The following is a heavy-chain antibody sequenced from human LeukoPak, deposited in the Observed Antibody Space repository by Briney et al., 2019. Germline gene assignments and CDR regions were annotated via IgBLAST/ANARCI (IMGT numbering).Heavy chain of an antibody. V-gene: IGHV3-66*01. J-gene: IGHJ4*02. Sequence: GGSLRLSCAASGFTVSSNYMSWVRQAPGKGLEWVSVIYSGGSTYYADSVKGRFTISRDNSKNTLYLQMNSLRADDTAVYYCARWISGSSSYFDYWGQGTLVTVSS. D-gene: IGHD1-26*01. CDR1: GFTVSSNY. CDR2: IYSGGST. CDR3: ARWISGSSSYFDY.